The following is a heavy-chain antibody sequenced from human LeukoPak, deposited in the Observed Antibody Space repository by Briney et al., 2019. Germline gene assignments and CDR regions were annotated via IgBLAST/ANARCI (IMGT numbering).Heavy chain of an antibody. J-gene: IGHJ5*02. CDR1: GGSISSGDYY. CDR3: AKAGERSLDEGWFDP. V-gene: IGHV4-30-4*01. Sequence: PSQTLSLTCTVSGGSISSGDYYWSWIRQPPGKGLEWIGYIYYSGSTYYNPSLKSRVTISVDTSKNQFSLKLSSVTAADTAVYYCAKAGERSLDEGWFDPWGQGTLVTVSS. CDR2: IYYSGST. D-gene: IGHD1-1*01.